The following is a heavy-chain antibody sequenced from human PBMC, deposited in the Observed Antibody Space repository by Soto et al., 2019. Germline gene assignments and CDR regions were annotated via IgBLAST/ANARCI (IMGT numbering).Heavy chain of an antibody. CDR3: ARVRGGYYGSGSFYPPDH. CDR2: IYYSGST. Sequence: SETLSLTCTVSDDSISSYFWNWLRQPPGKGLEWIGYIYYSGSTNYNPSLKSRVTISIDTSKNQFSLKLSSVTAAVTAVYFCARVRGGYYGSGSFYPPDHWGQGTLVNVFS. CDR1: DDSISSYF. D-gene: IGHD3-10*01. V-gene: IGHV4-59*01. J-gene: IGHJ4*01.